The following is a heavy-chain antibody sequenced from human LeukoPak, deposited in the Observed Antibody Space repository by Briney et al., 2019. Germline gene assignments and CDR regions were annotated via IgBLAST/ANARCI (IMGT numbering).Heavy chain of an antibody. V-gene: IGHV3-23*01. CDR1: GYTFSSYA. D-gene: IGHD6-19*01. Sequence: GGSLRLSCAASGYTFSSYAMSWVRQAPGKGLEWVSAISGSGGSTYYADSVKGRFTISRDNSKNTLYLQMNSLRAEDTAVYYCAKGLAGTPYAFDIWGQGAMVTVSS. J-gene: IGHJ3*02. CDR3: AKGLAGTPYAFDI. CDR2: ISGSGGST.